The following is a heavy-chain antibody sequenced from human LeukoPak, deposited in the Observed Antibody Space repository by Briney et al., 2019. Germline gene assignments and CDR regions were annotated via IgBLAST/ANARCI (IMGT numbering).Heavy chain of an antibody. CDR2: IYSGGST. CDR3: TTDLEDIVVVVAGDY. CDR1: GFTVSSNY. Sequence: GGSLRLSCAASGFTVSSNYMSWVRQAPGKGLEWVSVIYSGGSTYYADSVKGRFTISRHNSKNTLYLQMNSLRAEDTAVYYCTTDLEDIVVVVAGDYWGQGTLVTVSS. V-gene: IGHV3-53*04. J-gene: IGHJ4*02. D-gene: IGHD2-15*01.